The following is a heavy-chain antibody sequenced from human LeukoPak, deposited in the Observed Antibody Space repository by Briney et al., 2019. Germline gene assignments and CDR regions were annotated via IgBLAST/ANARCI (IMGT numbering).Heavy chain of an antibody. CDR3: ARGPNDYYYDSSGYYYYYYYMDV. CDR1: GYTFTSYD. CDR2: MNPNSGNT. V-gene: IGHV1-8*01. J-gene: IGHJ6*03. Sequence: ASVKVPCKASGYTFTSYDINWVRQATGQGLEWMGWMNPNSGNTGYAQKFQGRVTMTRNTSISTAYMELSSLRSEDTAVYYCARGPNDYYYDSSGYYYYYYYMDVWGKGTTVTVSS. D-gene: IGHD3-22*01.